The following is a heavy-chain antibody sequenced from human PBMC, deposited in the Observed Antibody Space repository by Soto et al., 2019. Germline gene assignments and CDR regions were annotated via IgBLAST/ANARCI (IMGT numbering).Heavy chain of an antibody. CDR1: GFTFSSYW. CDR3: ARRYYDFWSGYYTTYRVGDAFDI. J-gene: IGHJ3*02. Sequence: EVQLVESGGGLVQPGGSLRLSWAASGFTFSSYWMSWVRQAPGKGLEWVANIKQDGSEKYYVDSVKGRFTMSRDNAKNSLYLQMNSLRAEDTAMYYCARRYYDFWSGYYTTYRVGDAFDIWGQGTMVTVYS. D-gene: IGHD3-3*01. CDR2: IKQDGSEK. V-gene: IGHV3-7*01.